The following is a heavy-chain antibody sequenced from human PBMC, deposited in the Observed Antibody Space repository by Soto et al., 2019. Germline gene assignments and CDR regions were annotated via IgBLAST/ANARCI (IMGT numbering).Heavy chain of an antibody. CDR3: ARVAGSPDY. CDR2: LNPKSGMT. D-gene: IGHD1-26*01. V-gene: IGHV1-8*01. CDR1: GYTFSTYD. Sequence: QVQLVQSGPEVKKPGASVKVSCKASGYTFSTYDFNWVRQAPGQGLEWMGWLNPKSGMTGSAQKFQGRVTMTRDSSISIVYMELSSLRSEDTAVYYCARVAGSPDYWGQGTLVTVSS. J-gene: IGHJ4*02.